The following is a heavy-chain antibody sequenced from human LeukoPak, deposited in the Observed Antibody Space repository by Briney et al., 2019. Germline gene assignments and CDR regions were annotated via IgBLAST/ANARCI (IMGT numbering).Heavy chain of an antibody. CDR2: IYYSGST. D-gene: IGHD5-18*01. CDR3: ASLGYSYGYGLSGY. J-gene: IGHJ4*02. Sequence: NSSETLSLTCTVSGGSISSYYWSWIRQPPGKGLEWIGYIYYSGSTNYNPSLKSRVTISVDTSKNQFSLKLSSVTAADTAVYYCASLGYSYGYGLSGYWGQGTLVTVSS. CDR1: GGSISSYY. V-gene: IGHV4-59*01.